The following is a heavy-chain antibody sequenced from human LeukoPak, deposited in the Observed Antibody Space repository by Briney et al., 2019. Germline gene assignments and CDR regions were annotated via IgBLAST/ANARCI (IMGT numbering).Heavy chain of an antibody. V-gene: IGHV3-48*03. CDR1: GFTFSSYE. CDR3: ARDRVEYSSSSGWWFDP. J-gene: IGHJ5*02. CDR2: ISSSGSTI. D-gene: IGHD6-6*01. Sequence: GGSLRLSCAASGFTFSSYEMNWVRQAPGKGLEWVSYISSSGSTIYYADSVKGRFTISRDNAKNSLYLQMNSLRAEDTAVYYCARDRVEYSSSSGWWFDPWGQGTLVTVSS.